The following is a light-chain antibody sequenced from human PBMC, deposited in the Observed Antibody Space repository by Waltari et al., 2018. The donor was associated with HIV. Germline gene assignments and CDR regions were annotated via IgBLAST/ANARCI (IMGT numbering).Light chain of an antibody. CDR3: AAWNDSLSGYV. CDR1: SSNIGRYY. V-gene: IGLV1-47*01. J-gene: IGLJ1*01. CDR2: RNN. Sequence: QSMLTQPPSASGTPGQRVTISCSGSSSNIGRYYVSWYQQLPGTAPKLLIYRNNQRPSGVPDRFSGSKSGTSASLAISGLRSEDEADYYCAAWNDSLSGYVFGTGTKVTV.